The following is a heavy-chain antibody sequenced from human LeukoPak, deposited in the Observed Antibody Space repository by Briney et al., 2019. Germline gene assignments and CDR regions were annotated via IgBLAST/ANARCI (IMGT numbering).Heavy chain of an antibody. V-gene: IGHV3-11*03. CDR1: GFTVSNNY. CDR3: ARSFYDFLNGPYEEAFDM. J-gene: IGHJ3*02. CDR2: ISSSATYT. D-gene: IGHD3-3*01. Sequence: GGSLRLSCGASGFTVSNNYMSWIRQAPGKGLEWVSYISSSATYTDYAESVKGRFTVSRDNAKNSLYLQMNSLRAEDTAVYYCARSFYDFLNGPYEEAFDMWGQGTMVTVSS.